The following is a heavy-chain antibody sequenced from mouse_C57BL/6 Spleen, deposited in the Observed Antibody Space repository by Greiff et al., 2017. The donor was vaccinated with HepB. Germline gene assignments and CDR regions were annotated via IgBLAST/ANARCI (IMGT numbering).Heavy chain of an antibody. V-gene: IGHV1-80*01. J-gene: IGHJ2*01. CDR3: ARGGYYGNYLYYFDY. D-gene: IGHD2-1*01. CDR1: GYAFSSYW. Sequence: QVQLQQSGAELVKPGASVKISCKASGYAFSSYWMNWVKQRPGKGLEWIGQIYPGDGDTNYNGKFKGKATLTADKSSSTAYMQLSSLTSEDSAVYFCARGGYYGNYLYYFDYWGQGTTLTVSS. CDR2: IYPGDGDT.